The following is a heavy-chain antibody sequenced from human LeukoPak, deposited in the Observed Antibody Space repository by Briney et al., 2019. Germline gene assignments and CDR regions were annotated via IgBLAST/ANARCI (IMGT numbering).Heavy chain of an antibody. Sequence: SVKVSCKASGGTFSSYAISWVRQAPGQGLEWMGGIIPIFGTENDAQKFQGRVTITTDESTSTAYMELSSLRSEDTAVYYCARGPAPGYTAMVTIYFDYWGQGTLVTVSS. CDR3: ARGPAPGYTAMVTIYFDY. CDR2: IIPIFGTE. CDR1: GGTFSSYA. D-gene: IGHD5-18*01. J-gene: IGHJ4*02. V-gene: IGHV1-69*05.